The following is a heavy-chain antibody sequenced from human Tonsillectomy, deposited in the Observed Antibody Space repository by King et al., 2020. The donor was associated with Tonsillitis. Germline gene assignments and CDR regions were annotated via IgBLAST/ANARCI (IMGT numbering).Heavy chain of an antibody. V-gene: IGHV3-30*04. D-gene: IGHD3-3*01. CDR2: ISYDGSNK. CDR3: ARDYHLTYYDFWSGYLDY. CDR1: GFTFSSYA. J-gene: IGHJ4*02. Sequence: VQLVESGGGVVQPGRSLRLSCAASGFTFSSYAMHWVRQAPGKGLEWVAVISYDGSNKYYADSVKGRFTISRDNSKNTLYLQMNSLRAEDTDIYYCARDYHLTYYDFWSGYLDYWGQGTLVTVSS.